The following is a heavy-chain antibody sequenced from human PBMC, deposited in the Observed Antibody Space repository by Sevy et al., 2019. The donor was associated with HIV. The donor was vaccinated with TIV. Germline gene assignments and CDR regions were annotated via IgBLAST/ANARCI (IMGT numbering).Heavy chain of an antibody. Sequence: GGPLRLSCAGSGFTFSFYAMHWVRQAPGKGLEWVAVISYDGNNKKYANSVKGGFTTSRDNSKSTVKLQMNSLRGEDAAAYYCAREGLVPTATPDRYYFYGKDIWGQGTTVTVSS. CDR1: GFTFSFYA. D-gene: IGHD2-2*01. CDR3: AREGLVPTATPDRYYFYGKDI. CDR2: ISYDGNNK. V-gene: IGHV3-30*04. J-gene: IGHJ6*02.